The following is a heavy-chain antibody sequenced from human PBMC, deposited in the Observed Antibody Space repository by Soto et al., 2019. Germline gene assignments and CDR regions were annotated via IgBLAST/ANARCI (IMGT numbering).Heavy chain of an antibody. D-gene: IGHD3-10*01. CDR2: IYDSGSA. CDR3: ARGGVRTTFRH. CDR1: GGSISSGGYY. Sequence: QMQLQESGPGLVKPSQTLSLTCTVSGGSISSGGYYWSWIRQHPGKGLEWIGYIYDSGSAYYNPSLKRRVTISGDTAKNQFSLRLNSVTAADTAVYYCARGGVRTTFRHWGQGTLVTVSS. J-gene: IGHJ4*02. V-gene: IGHV4-31*03.